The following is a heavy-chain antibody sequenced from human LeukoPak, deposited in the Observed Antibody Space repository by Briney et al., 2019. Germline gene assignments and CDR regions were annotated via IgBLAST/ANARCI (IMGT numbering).Heavy chain of an antibody. CDR3: AHRVRGYSYGYWPYYFDY. CDR2: IYWDDDK. V-gene: IGHV2-5*02. J-gene: IGHJ4*02. D-gene: IGHD5-18*01. CDR1: GFSLSTSGVG. Sequence: SGPTLVKPTQTLTLTCTFSGFSLSTSGVGVGWIRQPPGKALEWLALIYWDDDKRYSPSLKSRLTITKDTSKNQVVLTMTNTDPVDTATYYCAHRVRGYSYGYWPYYFDYWGQGTLVTVSS.